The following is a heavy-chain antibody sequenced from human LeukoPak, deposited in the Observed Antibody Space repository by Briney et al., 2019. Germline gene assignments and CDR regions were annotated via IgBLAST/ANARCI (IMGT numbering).Heavy chain of an antibody. CDR3: AGGMVRGVLKDYYYGMDV. J-gene: IGHJ6*02. V-gene: IGHV4-39*01. Sequence: PSETLSLTCTVSGGSISSSSYYWGWIRQPPGKGLEWIGSIYYSGSTCYNPSLKSRVTISVDTSKNQFSLKLSSVTAADTAVYYCAGGMVRGVLKDYYYGMDVWGQGTTVTVSS. D-gene: IGHD3-10*01. CDR1: GGSISSSSYY. CDR2: IYYSGST.